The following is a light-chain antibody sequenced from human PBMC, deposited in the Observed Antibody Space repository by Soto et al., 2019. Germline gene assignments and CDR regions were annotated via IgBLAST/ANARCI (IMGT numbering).Light chain of an antibody. CDR3: QQYNSYWT. Sequence: DIQMTQSPSTLSASVGDRVTITCRASQSISSWLAWYQQKPGKAPKLLIYDASSLESGVPSRFSGSGSGTEFTRTISSLQPDDFASYYSQQYNSYWTFGQGTKVQIK. V-gene: IGKV1-5*01. CDR1: QSISSW. J-gene: IGKJ1*01. CDR2: DAS.